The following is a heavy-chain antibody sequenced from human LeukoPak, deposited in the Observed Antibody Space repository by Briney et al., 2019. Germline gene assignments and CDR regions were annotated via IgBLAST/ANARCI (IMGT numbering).Heavy chain of an antibody. V-gene: IGHV3-23*01. CDR2: ISGSGGST. CDR1: GFTFSSYA. J-gene: IGHJ4*02. Sequence: GGSLRLSCAASGFTFSSYAMSWVRQAPGKGLEWVSAISGSGGSTYYADSVKGRFTISRDNSKNTLYLQMNSLRAEDTAVYYCARAHYDFWSGYNHFDYWGQGTLVTVSS. CDR3: ARAHYDFWSGYNHFDY. D-gene: IGHD3-3*01.